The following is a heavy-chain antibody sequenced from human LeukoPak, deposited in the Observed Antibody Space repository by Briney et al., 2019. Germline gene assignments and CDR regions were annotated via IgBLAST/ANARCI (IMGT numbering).Heavy chain of an antibody. V-gene: IGHV3-7*03. CDR3: ARRNAMDV. CDR2: INRDGSER. J-gene: IGHJ6*02. CDR1: GFTFSNYW. Sequence: GGSLRLSCAASGFTFSNYWMTWVRQAPGKGLEWVANINRDGSERYYVDSVKGRLTISRDDAKSSLYLQMNSLRAEDTAVYYCARRNAMDVWGQGTTVIVFS.